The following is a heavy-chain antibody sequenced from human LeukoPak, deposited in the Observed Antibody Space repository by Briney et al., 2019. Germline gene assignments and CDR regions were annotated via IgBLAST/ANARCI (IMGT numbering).Heavy chain of an antibody. Sequence: ASVKVSCKASGYTFTSYYMHWVRQAPGQGLEWMGIINPSGGSTSYAQKFQGRVNMTRDPSTSTVYMELSSLRSEDTAVYYCARGDQIAAAGRNWYFDPWGRGTLVTVSS. D-gene: IGHD6-13*01. J-gene: IGHJ2*01. V-gene: IGHV1-46*01. CDR1: GYTFTSYY. CDR2: INPSGGST. CDR3: ARGDQIAAAGRNWYFDP.